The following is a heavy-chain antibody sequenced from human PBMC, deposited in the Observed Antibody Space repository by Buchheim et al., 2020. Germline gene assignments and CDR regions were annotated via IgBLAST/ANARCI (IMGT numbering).Heavy chain of an antibody. J-gene: IGHJ6*02. V-gene: IGHV1-69*04. CDR1: GGTFSSYA. D-gene: IGHD6-6*01. Sequence: QVQLVQSGAEVKKPGSSVKVSCKASGGTFSSYAISWVRQAPGQGLEWMGRIIPILGIANYAQKFQGRVTITADKSTSTAYMELSSLRSEDTAVYYCARDDSSSSGRYYYYGMDVWGQGTT. CDR2: IIPILGIA. CDR3: ARDDSSSSGRYYYYGMDV.